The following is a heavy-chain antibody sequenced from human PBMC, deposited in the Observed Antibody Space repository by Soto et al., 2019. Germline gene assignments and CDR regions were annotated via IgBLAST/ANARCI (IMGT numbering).Heavy chain of an antibody. CDR2: ISGSGGST. Sequence: GGSLRLSCAASGFTFSSYAMSWVRQAPGKGLEWVSAISGSGGSTYYADSVKGRFTISRDNSKNTLYLQMNSLRAEDTAVYYCAKNGSITIFAYYFDYWGQGTLVTVSS. J-gene: IGHJ4*02. CDR3: AKNGSITIFAYYFDY. V-gene: IGHV3-23*01. D-gene: IGHD3-3*01. CDR1: GFTFSSYA.